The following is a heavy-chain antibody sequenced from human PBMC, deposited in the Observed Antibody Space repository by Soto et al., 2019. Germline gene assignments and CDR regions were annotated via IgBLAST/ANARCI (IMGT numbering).Heavy chain of an antibody. CDR2: TYYRSKWYN. V-gene: IGHV6-1*01. Sequence: SQTLSLTCAISGDSVSSNSASWNWIRQSPSRGLEWLGRTYYRSKWYNDYAVSVKSRITINPDTSKNQFSLQLNSVTPEDTAVYSCARELATIKGPYYYGMDVWGQGPTVTSP. CDR1: GDSVSSNSAS. D-gene: IGHD5-12*01. J-gene: IGHJ6*02. CDR3: ARELATIKGPYYYGMDV.